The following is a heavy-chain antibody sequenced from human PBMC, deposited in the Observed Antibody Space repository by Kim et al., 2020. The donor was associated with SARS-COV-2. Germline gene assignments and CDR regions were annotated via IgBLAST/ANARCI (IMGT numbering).Heavy chain of an antibody. CDR2: IYYSGST. V-gene: IGHV4-59*01. J-gene: IGHJ5*02. CDR3: ARDVVDSSGYYSWFDP. D-gene: IGHD3-22*01. CDR1: GGSISSYY. Sequence: SETLSLTCTVSGGSISSYYWSWIRQPPGKGLEWIGYIYYSGSTNYNPFLKSRVTISVDTSKNQFSLKLSSVTAADTAVYYCARDVVDSSGYYSWFDPWGQGTLVTVSS.